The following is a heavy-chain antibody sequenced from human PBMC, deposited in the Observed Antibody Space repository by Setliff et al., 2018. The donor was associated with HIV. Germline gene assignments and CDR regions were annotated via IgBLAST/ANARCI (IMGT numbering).Heavy chain of an antibody. J-gene: IGHJ4*02. CDR1: GGSISSSSYY. Sequence: SETLSLTCTVSGGSISSSSYYWGWIRQPPGKGLEWIGRIYASGKTTFNPSLKSRVRMSVDTSKNQFSLKLTSVTASDTAVYYCARGNNDLESFDYWGQGALVTVS. CDR2: IYASGKT. V-gene: IGHV4-39*02. D-gene: IGHD3-3*01. CDR3: ARGNNDLESFDY.